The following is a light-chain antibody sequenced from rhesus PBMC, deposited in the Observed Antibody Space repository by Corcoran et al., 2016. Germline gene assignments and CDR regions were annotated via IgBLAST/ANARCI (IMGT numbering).Light chain of an antibody. V-gene: IGKV1-21*01. CDR1: QGISSW. CDR2: KAS. CDR3: QQYSRTPYT. J-gene: IGKJ3*01. Sequence: DIQMTQSPSSLSTSVGDTVTITCRASQGISSWLAWYQQKPGKPPKLLIYKASTLQTGVPSRFSGSGSGKDFTLTISNLHSEDFGSYYCQQYSRTPYTFGPVTKLDIK.